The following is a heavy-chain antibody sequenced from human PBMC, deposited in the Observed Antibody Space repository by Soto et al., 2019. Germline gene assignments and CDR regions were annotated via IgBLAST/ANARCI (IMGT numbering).Heavy chain of an antibody. CDR2: ISAYNGNT. CDR3: ARRGGYYDILTGYGMGAFDI. CDR1: GYTFTSYG. D-gene: IGHD3-9*01. Sequence: ASVKVSCKASGYTFTSYGISWVRQAPGQGLEWMGWISAYNGNTNYAQKLQGRVTMTTDTSTSTAYMELRSLRSDDTAVYYCARRGGYYDILTGYGMGAFDIWGQGTMVTVSS. V-gene: IGHV1-18*01. J-gene: IGHJ3*02.